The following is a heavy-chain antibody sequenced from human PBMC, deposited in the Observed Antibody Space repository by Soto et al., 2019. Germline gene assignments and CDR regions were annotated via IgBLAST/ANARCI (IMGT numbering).Heavy chain of an antibody. Sequence: QITLKESGPPLVKPTQTLTLTCTLSGFSLSTSGVGVGWIRQPPGKALEWLALIYWDEDKRYSPSLKSRLTITKDTSTNEVVLTMTNMDPVDTGTYYCAHKGGRGAGMDVWGRGATVTVSS. D-gene: IGHD2-15*01. CDR1: GFSLSTSGVG. V-gene: IGHV2-5*02. J-gene: IGHJ6*02. CDR2: IYWDEDK. CDR3: AHKGGRGAGMDV.